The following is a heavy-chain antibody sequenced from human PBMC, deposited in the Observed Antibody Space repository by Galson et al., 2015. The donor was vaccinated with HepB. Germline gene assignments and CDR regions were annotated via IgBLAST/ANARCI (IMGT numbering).Heavy chain of an antibody. CDR1: GYNFTIYG. CDR2: ISAYNGNT. V-gene: IGHV1-18*01. Sequence: SGYNFTIYGITWVRQAPGQGLEWMGWISAYNGNTKYAQQLQGRVTMTTDTSTSTGYMELRSLRSDDTAVYYCARAWAYGSGSYMDYWGQGTLVTVSS. CDR3: ARAWAYGSGSYMDY. D-gene: IGHD3-10*01. J-gene: IGHJ4*02.